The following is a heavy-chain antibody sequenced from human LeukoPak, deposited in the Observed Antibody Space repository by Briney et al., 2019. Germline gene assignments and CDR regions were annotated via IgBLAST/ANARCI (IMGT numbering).Heavy chain of an antibody. D-gene: IGHD6-19*01. J-gene: IGHJ2*01. Sequence: GGSLRLSCAASGFTFSGYGMHWVRQAPGKGLEWVAVISYDGSNKYYADSVRGRFTISRDNSKSTLYLQMNSLRAEDTAVYYCAKIAVSGLWYFDLWGRGTLVTVSS. CDR1: GFTFSGYG. V-gene: IGHV3-30*18. CDR2: ISYDGSNK. CDR3: AKIAVSGLWYFDL.